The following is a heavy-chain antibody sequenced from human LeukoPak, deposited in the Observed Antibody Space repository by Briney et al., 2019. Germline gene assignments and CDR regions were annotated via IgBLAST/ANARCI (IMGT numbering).Heavy chain of an antibody. V-gene: IGHV4-59*08. Sequence: PSETLSLTCTVSGGSISDYHWNWIRQPPGKTLEGIGSIYYSGSTSYNPSLKSRVTISVHTSKTPSSLNLNSVTAADTAVYYCARKVRSSLYNWFDPWGQGTLVTVSS. J-gene: IGHJ5*02. CDR2: IYYSGST. D-gene: IGHD6-6*01. CDR3: ARKVRSSLYNWFDP. CDR1: GGSISDYH.